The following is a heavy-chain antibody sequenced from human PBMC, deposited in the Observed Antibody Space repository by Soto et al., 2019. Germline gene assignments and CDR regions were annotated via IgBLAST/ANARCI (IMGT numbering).Heavy chain of an antibody. CDR1: GGSISSGGYS. J-gene: IGHJ5*02. CDR3: ARTEVPESSSWHPCDP. CDR2: IYHTGRS. V-gene: IGHV4-30-2*01. Sequence: PSETLSLTCAVSGGSISSGGYSWSWIRQPPGKGLEWIGDIYHTGRSSYNPSLTSRVAMSVDKSKNQFSLKLISVTAADTAVYYCARTEVPESSSWHPCDPWGQGTLVTVSS. D-gene: IGHD6-13*01.